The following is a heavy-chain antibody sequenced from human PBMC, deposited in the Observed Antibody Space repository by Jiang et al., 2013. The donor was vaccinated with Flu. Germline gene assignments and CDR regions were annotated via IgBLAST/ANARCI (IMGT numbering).Heavy chain of an antibody. J-gene: IGHJ3*02. D-gene: IGHD3-22*01. V-gene: IGHV4-31*03. CDR2: IYYSGST. CDR1: GGSISSGGYY. Sequence: GPGLVKPSQTLSLTCTVSGGSISSGGYYWSWIRQHPGKGLEWIGYIYYSGSTYYNPSLKSRVTISVDTSKNQFSLKLSSVTAADTAVYYCARDTGDYYDRPGGAFDIWGQGTMVTVSS. CDR3: ARDTGDYYDRPGGAFDI.